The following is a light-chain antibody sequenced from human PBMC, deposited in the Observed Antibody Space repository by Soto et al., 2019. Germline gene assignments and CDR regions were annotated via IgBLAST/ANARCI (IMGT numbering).Light chain of an antibody. Sequence: QSVLTQPASVSGSPGQSITISCTGTSSDVGSYKFVSWYQQHPGKAPNLMIYEVSKRPSGVSNRFSGSKSGNTASLTISGLQAGDEADYYCCSYAGSDSWEFGGGTKLTVL. J-gene: IGLJ3*02. CDR1: SSDVGSYKF. V-gene: IGLV2-23*02. CDR3: CSYAGSDSWE. CDR2: EVS.